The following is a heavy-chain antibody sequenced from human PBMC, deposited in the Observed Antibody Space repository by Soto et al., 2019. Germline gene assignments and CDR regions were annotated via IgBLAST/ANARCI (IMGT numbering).Heavy chain of an antibody. Sequence: SETLSLTCTVSGGSISSGGYYWSWIRQHPGKGLEWIGYIYYSGSTYYNPSLKSRVTISVDTSKNQFSLKLSSVTAADTAVYNCARGLNGDIVATTTNCFDPGGQGTLVTVSS. J-gene: IGHJ5*02. V-gene: IGHV4-31*03. D-gene: IGHD5-12*01. CDR2: IYYSGST. CDR1: GGSISSGGYY. CDR3: ARGLNGDIVATTTNCFDP.